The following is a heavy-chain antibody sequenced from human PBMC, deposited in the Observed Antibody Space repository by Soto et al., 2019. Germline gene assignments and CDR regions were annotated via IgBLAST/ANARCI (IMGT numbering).Heavy chain of an antibody. J-gene: IGHJ4*02. D-gene: IGHD3-3*01. V-gene: IGHV3-9*01. CDR2: ISWNSGSI. CDR1: GFTFDDYA. Sequence: EVQLVESGGGLVQPGRSLRLSCAASGFTFDDYAMHWVRQAPGKGLEWVSGISWNSGSIGYADSVKGRFTVSGDNAKNSLYLQMNSLRAEDTALYYCAKAAYDFWSGYRDWGQGTLVTVSS. CDR3: AKAAYDFWSGYRD.